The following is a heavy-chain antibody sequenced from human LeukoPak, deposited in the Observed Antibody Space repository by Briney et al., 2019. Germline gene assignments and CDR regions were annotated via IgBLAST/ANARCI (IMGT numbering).Heavy chain of an antibody. CDR1: GFTFGTFG. J-gene: IGHJ4*02. CDR3: TANFNY. Sequence: PGGSLRLSCAVSGFTFGTFGMTWVRQAPGKGLEWVSAIGGSDGSAYYADSVRGRFTISRDNAKNMVYLHMDNLRVEDTAVYYCTANFNYWGQGTLVTV. V-gene: IGHV3-23*01. CDR2: IGGSDGSA.